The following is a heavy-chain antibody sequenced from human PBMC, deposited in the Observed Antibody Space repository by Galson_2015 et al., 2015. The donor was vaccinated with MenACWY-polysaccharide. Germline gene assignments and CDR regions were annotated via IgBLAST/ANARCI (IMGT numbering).Heavy chain of an antibody. J-gene: IGHJ3*01. V-gene: IGHV2-5*02. Sequence: PALVKPTQTLTLTCTFSGFSLSTTEVGVGWIRQSPGKALEWLAVIYWDGDNRYSPSLRNRLTVTKDTSKNQVVLTMTNMDLVDTATYYCAHVMITFGGVIGDDAFDVWGPGTMVTVSS. CDR3: AHVMITFGGVIGDDAFDV. CDR1: GFSLSTTEVG. D-gene: IGHD3-16*01. CDR2: IYWDGDN.